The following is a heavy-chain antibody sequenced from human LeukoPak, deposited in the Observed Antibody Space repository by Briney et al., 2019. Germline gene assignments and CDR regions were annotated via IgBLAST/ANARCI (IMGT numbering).Heavy chain of an antibody. Sequence: ASVKVSCKASGYTFTGYYMHWVRQAPGQGLEWMGWINPNSGGTNYAQKFQGRVTMTRDTSISTAYMELSRLRSDDTAVYYCARDPGGYSYDFDYWGQGTPVTVSS. J-gene: IGHJ4*02. CDR2: INPNSGGT. D-gene: IGHD5-18*01. CDR1: GYTFTGYY. CDR3: ARDPGGYSYDFDY. V-gene: IGHV1-2*02.